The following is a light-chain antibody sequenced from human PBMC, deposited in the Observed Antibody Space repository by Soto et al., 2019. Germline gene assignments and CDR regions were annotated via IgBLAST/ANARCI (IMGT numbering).Light chain of an antibody. J-gene: IGLJ3*02. V-gene: IGLV1-40*01. CDR2: SNV. CDR1: SSNIGAGYD. Sequence: QSVLTQPPSVSGAPGQGVTISCTGTSSNIGAGYDVQWYQQFPGTAPQLLIYSNVNRPSGVPDRFSGSKSGTSASLAITGLQAEDEADFYCQSYDAGLSAWVFGGGTKVTVL. CDR3: QSYDAGLSAWV.